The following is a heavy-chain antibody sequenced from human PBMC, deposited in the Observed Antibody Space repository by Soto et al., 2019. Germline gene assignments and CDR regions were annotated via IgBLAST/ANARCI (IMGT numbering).Heavy chain of an antibody. CDR2: IGNTLDTI. Sequence: GGALRLSCSASGFAFSGHTMNSVRQAPGKGLEWVAYIGNTLDTIYYADSVKGRFIISRDDAMKSVFLHMSSLRDDDTAVYYCARGDCSGGSCYGIDVWGRGTTVNVSS. V-gene: IGHV3-48*02. CDR1: GFAFSGHT. J-gene: IGHJ6*02. CDR3: ARGDCSGGSCYGIDV. D-gene: IGHD2-15*01.